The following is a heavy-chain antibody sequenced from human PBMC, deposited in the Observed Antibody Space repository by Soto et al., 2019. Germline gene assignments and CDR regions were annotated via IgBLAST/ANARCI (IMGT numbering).Heavy chain of an antibody. CDR2: IKQDGSKK. CDR3: AREIAYCGGDCYLTTIYYYYGMDV. Sequence: GSLRLSCAASGFTFSGYWMSWVRQAPGKGLEWVANIKQDGSKKYYADSVKGRFTISRDNSKNTLYLQMNSLRAEDTAVYYCAREIAYCGGDCYLTTIYYYYGMDVWGQGTTVTVSS. V-gene: IGHV3-7*01. J-gene: IGHJ6*02. D-gene: IGHD2-21*02. CDR1: GFTFSGYW.